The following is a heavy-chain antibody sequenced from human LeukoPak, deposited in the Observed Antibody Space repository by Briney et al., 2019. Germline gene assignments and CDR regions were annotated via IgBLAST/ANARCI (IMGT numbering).Heavy chain of an antibody. V-gene: IGHV3-21*01. CDR3: ARGTPTSCYNSCGDYFGY. D-gene: IGHD2-2*02. CDR2: ISSGSSYI. J-gene: IGHJ4*02. Sequence: GGSLRLSCAASGFSFSTYSMTWVRQAPGKGLEWVSSISSGSSYIYYAASVKGRFTISRDNSKNSLYLQMNSLRAEDTALYYCARGTPTSCYNSCGDYFGYWGQGTLVTVSS. CDR1: GFSFSTYS.